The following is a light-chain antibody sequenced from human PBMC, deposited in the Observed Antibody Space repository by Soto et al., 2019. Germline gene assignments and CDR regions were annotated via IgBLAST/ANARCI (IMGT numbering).Light chain of an antibody. J-gene: IGKJ1*01. CDR1: QSIGTY. CDR2: SAS. V-gene: IGKV1-39*01. CDR3: QQRYNTPT. Sequence: IQMTQSPSSLSSSVGDRVTITCQASQSIGTYFNWYHQKPGKATQLLIQSASTLQSGVPSRLSGSGSGTHFTLTINSIQPRDSGTYSCQQRYNTPTFGQGTKVDIK.